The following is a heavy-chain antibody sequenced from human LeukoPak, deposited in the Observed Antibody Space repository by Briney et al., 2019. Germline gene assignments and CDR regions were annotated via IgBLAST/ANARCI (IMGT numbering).Heavy chain of an antibody. CDR3: ARDFGTYHCGGDCYDY. J-gene: IGHJ4*02. D-gene: IGHD2-21*02. CDR1: GYTFTGYY. V-gene: IGHV1-2*02. Sequence: ASVNVSCKASGYTFTGYYMHWVRQAPGQGLEWMGCINLNSGGTNYAQKFQGMVIMTRDTSISTAYMELSRLRSDDPAVYYRARDFGTYHCGGDCYDYWGQGTLVTVSS. CDR2: INLNSGGT.